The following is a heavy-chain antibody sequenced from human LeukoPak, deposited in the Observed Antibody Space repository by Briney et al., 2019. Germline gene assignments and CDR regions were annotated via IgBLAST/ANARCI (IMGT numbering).Heavy chain of an antibody. CDR2: LYHSDSA. CDR1: GYSLSNGNY. V-gene: IGHV4-38-2*01. Sequence: SETLSLTCAVSGYSLSNGNYWVWIRQPPGRGLEWIGSLYHSDSAYYNTSLRSRVSMSVDTSKNQFSLTLSFVTAADTAVYYCARQHDSYYYYYIDVWGSGTTVTVSS. J-gene: IGHJ6*03. CDR3: ARQHDSYYYYYIDV.